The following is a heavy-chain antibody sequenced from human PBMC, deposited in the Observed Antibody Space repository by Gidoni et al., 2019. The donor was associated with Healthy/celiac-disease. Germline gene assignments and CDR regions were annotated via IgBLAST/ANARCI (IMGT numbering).Heavy chain of an antibody. CDR3: ARDLPYYDILTGYYGGVDHAFDI. V-gene: IGHV3-21*01. J-gene: IGHJ3*02. CDR1: VSPFSSNR. D-gene: IGHD3-9*01. CDR2: ISSSGSYI. Sequence: EVQLVESGGGLVKPGGSLSLPCAASVSPFSSNRMTRVSQAPGKGLEWVSSISSSGSYIYYADSVKGRFTISRDNAKNSLYLQINSLRAEDTAVYYCARDLPYYDILTGYYGGVDHAFDIWGQGTMVTVSS.